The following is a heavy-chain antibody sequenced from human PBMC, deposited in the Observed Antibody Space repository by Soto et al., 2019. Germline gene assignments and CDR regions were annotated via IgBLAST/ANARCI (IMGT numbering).Heavy chain of an antibody. J-gene: IGHJ5*02. D-gene: IGHD3-22*01. CDR3: ARLGAYYQSLDP. V-gene: IGHV4-34*01. CDR1: GGSFSGYY. CDR2: INHSGST. Sequence: SETLSLTCAVYGGSFSGYYWSWIGQPPVKGLEWIGEINHSGSTNYNPSLKSRVTISVDTSKNQFSLKLSSVTAADTAVYYCARLGAYYQSLDPWGPGTLVTVSS.